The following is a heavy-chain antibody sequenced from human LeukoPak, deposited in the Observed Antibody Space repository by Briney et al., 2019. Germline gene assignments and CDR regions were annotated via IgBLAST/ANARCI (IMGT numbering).Heavy chain of an antibody. J-gene: IGHJ4*02. CDR2: FDPEDGEK. D-gene: IGHD3-9*01. CDR1: GYTLTELS. V-gene: IGHV1-24*01. CDR3: ATGANILTGYYFDY. Sequence: ASVTVSFQFSGYTLTELSMHWVRQAPGKGLEWMGGFDPEDGEKIYAQKFQGRVTMTEDTSTDTAYMELSSLRSEDTAVYYCATGANILTGYYFDYWGQGTLVTVSS.